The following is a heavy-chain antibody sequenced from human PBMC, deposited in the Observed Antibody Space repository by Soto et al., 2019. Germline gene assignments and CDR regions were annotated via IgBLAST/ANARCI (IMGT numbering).Heavy chain of an antibody. CDR3: ASIAARPFPVYGMDV. V-gene: IGHV1-2*04. Sequence: ASVKVSCTASGYTFTGYYMHWVRQAPGQGLEWMGWINPNSGGTNYAQKFQGWVTMTRDTSISTAYMELSRLRSDDTAVYYCASIAARPFPVYGMDVWGQGTTVTVSS. CDR2: INPNSGGT. J-gene: IGHJ6*02. D-gene: IGHD6-6*01. CDR1: GYTFTGYY.